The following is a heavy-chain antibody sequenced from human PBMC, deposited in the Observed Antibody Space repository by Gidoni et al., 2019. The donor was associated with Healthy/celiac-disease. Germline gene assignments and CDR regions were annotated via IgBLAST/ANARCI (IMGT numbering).Heavy chain of an antibody. CDR2: INHSGST. J-gene: IGHJ2*01. CDR3: ASMNWGWYFDL. CDR1: GGSFSGYY. D-gene: IGHD7-27*01. V-gene: IGHV4-34*01. Sequence: QVQLQQWGAGLLKPSETLSLTCAVYGGSFSGYYWSWIRQPPGKGLEWIGEINHSGSTNYNPSLKSRVTISVDTSKNQFSLKLSSVTAADTAVYYCASMNWGWYFDLWGRGTLVTVSS.